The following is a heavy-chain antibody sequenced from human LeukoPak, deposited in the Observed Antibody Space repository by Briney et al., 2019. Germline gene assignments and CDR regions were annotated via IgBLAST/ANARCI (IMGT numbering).Heavy chain of an antibody. V-gene: IGHV4-4*02. J-gene: IGHJ4*02. CDR1: GGSISGSNC. CDR3: ARVGVTADFDY. D-gene: IGHD1-26*01. CDR2: IYHSGST. Sequence: PSGTLSLTCAVSGGSISGSNCWSWVRPPPGKGLEWIGEIYHSGSTNYNPSLKSRVTISVDKSKNQFSLNLSSVTAADTAVYYCARVGVTADFDYWGQGTLVTVSS.